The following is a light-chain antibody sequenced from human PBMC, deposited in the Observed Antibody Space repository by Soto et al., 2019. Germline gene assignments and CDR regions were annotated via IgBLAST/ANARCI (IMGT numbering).Light chain of an antibody. CDR3: QQYYSIPYT. J-gene: IGKJ2*01. V-gene: IGKV4-1*01. CDR2: WAL. Sequence: DIVMTQSPDSLAVSLGERATINCKSSQSVLYSSNNMNYLAWYQQKPGQPPKLLLYWALTRESGVPDRFSGSGSGTDFTLTISSLQAEDVAVYYCQQYYSIPYTFGQGTRVEIK. CDR1: QSVLYSSNNMNY.